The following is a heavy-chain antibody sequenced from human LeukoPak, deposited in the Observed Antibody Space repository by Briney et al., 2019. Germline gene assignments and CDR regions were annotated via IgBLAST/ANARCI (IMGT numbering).Heavy chain of an antibody. J-gene: IGHJ4*02. Sequence: SETLSLTCTVSGGSISTSSYHWGWIRQPPGKGLEWIGSIYYSGSTYYNPSLKSRVTISVDTSKNQFSLKLTSVTAADTAVYYCARHTVTTPFDYRGQGTLVTVSS. D-gene: IGHD4-17*01. CDR3: ARHTVTTPFDY. V-gene: IGHV4-39*01. CDR2: IYYSGST. CDR1: GGSISTSSYH.